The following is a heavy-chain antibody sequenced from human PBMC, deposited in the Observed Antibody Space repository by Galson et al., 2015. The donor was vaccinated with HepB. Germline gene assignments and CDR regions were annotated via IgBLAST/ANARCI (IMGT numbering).Heavy chain of an antibody. CDR1: GYTFTSYY. J-gene: IGHJ6*03. Sequence: SVKVSCKASGYTFTSYYMHWVRQAPGQGLEWMGIINPSGGSTSYAQKFQGRVTMTRDTSTSTVYMELSSLRSEDTAVYYCARGVVVVPATISSYYYYYMDVWGKGTTVTVSS. CDR3: ARGVVVVPATISSYYYYYMDV. V-gene: IGHV1-46*03. CDR2: INPSGGST. D-gene: IGHD2-2*01.